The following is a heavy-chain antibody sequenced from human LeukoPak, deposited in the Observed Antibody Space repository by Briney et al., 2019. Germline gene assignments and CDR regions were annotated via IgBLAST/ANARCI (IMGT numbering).Heavy chain of an antibody. J-gene: IGHJ4*02. V-gene: IGHV1-69*05. CDR2: IIPIFGTT. Sequence: SVKVSCKASGGTFSSYAISWVRQAPGQGLEWMGGIIPIFGTTNYAQKFQGRVTITTDESTSTAYMELSSLRSEDTAVYYCARAEILTGYYPQYYFDYWGQGTLVTVSS. CDR1: GGTFSSYA. D-gene: IGHD3-9*01. CDR3: ARAEILTGYYPQYYFDY.